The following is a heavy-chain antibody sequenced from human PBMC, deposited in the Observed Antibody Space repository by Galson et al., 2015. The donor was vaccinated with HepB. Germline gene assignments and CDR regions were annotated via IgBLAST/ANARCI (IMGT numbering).Heavy chain of an antibody. V-gene: IGHV4-59*01. CDR1: GVSIEAYY. CDR2: ISYSGNT. CDR3: ARQHHRVARGDNYSYGFDV. D-gene: IGHD1-14*01. Sequence: ETLSLTCTVSGVSIEAYYWSWIRQPPGGGLEWIGYISYSGNTNYNPSLMTRVTISEDTSYNQFSLRLTSVTAADTAVYYCARQHHRVARGDNYSYGFDVWGPGTTVIVSS. J-gene: IGHJ6*02.